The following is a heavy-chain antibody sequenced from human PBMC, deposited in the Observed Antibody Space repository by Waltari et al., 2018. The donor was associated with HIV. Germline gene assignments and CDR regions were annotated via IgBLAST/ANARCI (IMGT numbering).Heavy chain of an antibody. V-gene: IGHV3-13*01. CDR2: IGTAGDT. CDR1: GFTFGSYD. Sequence: EVQLVESGGGLVQPGGSLRLSCAASGFTFGSYDMHWVRQATGKGLEWVSAIGTAGDTYYPGSVKGRFTISRENAKNSLYLQMNSLRAEDTAVYYCARGKSTHGMDVWGQGTTVTVSS. CDR3: ARGKSTHGMDV. J-gene: IGHJ6*02.